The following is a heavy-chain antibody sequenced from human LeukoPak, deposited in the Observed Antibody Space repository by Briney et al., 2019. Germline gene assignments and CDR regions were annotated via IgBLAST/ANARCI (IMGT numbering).Heavy chain of an antibody. J-gene: IGHJ4*02. CDR2: IKQDGSEK. V-gene: IGHV3-7*04. CDR3: ARGYNSALDY. CDR1: GFTFSSYW. Sequence: GGSLRLSCAASGFTFSSYWMSWVRQAPGKGLEWVANIKQDGSEKYYVDSVKGRFTISRDNARNSLYLQMNSLRVEDAAVYFCARGYNSALDYWGQGVLVTVSS. D-gene: IGHD6-19*01.